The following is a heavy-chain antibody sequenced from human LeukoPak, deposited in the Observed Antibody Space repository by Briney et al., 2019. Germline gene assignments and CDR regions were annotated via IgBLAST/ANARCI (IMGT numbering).Heavy chain of an antibody. CDR2: IYYSGST. V-gene: IGHV4-38-2*02. CDR3: ASFYCSGGSCYQYYYYYYMDV. Sequence: SGTLSLTCTVSGYSISSGYYWGWIRQPPGKGLEWIGIIYYSGSTYSNPSLRSRVTISVDTSKNQFSLKLSSVTAADTAVYYCASFYCSGGSCYQYYYYYYMDVWGKGTTVTISS. CDR1: GYSISSGYY. J-gene: IGHJ6*03. D-gene: IGHD2-15*01.